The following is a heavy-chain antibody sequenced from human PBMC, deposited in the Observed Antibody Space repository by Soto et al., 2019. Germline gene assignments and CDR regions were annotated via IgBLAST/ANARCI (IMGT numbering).Heavy chain of an antibody. Sequence: NPSETLSLTCTVSGGSISSYYWSWIRQPAGKGLEWIGRIYTSGSTNYNPSLKSRVTMSVDTSKNQFSLKLSSVTAADTAVYYCAREKGYISGPKNFDYWGQGTLVTVSS. CDR2: IYTSGST. D-gene: IGHD5-12*01. J-gene: IGHJ4*02. V-gene: IGHV4-4*07. CDR1: GGSISSYY. CDR3: AREKGYISGPKNFDY.